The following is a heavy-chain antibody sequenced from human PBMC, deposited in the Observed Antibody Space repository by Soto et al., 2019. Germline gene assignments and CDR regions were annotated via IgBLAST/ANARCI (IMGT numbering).Heavy chain of an antibody. CDR2: INAGNGNP. Sequence: ASVKVSCKASGYTFSDHAIHWLRQAPGQGLEWMGWINAGNGNPKYSQKFQGRVTISRDTSASTAYMELRNLRSEDTAVYFCARDPRYNSGWYHVYYYYMDVWGKGTTVTVSS. V-gene: IGHV1-3*01. CDR1: GYTFSDHA. CDR3: ARDPRYNSGWYHVYYYYMDV. J-gene: IGHJ6*03. D-gene: IGHD6-19*01.